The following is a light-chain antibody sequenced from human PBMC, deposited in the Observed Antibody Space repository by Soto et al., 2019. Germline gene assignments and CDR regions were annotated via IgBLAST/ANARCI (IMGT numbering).Light chain of an antibody. CDR2: DAS. CDR1: QSISSW. CDR3: QQYKSYPMFT. J-gene: IGKJ2*01. Sequence: DIQMTQSPSTLSASVGDRVTITCRASQSISSWLAWYQQKPGKAPKFLIYDASTLESGVPSRFSGSGSGTEFTLTISSLQPDDFATYYCQQYKSYPMFTFSQGTKLEI. V-gene: IGKV1-5*01.